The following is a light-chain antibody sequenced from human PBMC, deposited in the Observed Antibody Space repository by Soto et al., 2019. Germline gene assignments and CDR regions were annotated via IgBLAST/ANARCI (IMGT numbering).Light chain of an antibody. J-gene: IGKJ1*01. CDR1: QGIRND. CDR2: AAS. Sequence: AIQMTQSPSSLSASVLDRFTITCRASQGIRNDLGWYQQKPGKAPKLLIYAASSLQSGVPSRFSGSGSGTDFTLTISSLQPEDFATYYCLQDYNYPRTFGQGTKVDIK. V-gene: IGKV1-6*01. CDR3: LQDYNYPRT.